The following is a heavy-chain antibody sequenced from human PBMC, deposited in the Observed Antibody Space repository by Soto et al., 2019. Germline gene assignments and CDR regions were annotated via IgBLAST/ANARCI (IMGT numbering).Heavy chain of an antibody. CDR2: INGDGSST. V-gene: IGHV3-74*01. D-gene: IGHD1-26*01. Sequence: VQLVESGGGLVQPGGSLRLSCAASGFTFSRYWMYWVRQAPGKGLVWVSRINGDGSSTTYADSVKGRFTISRDNANNTLNLQMNSLRAEDTGLYYCASVGGTSRLWYFDLWGRGTLVTVSS. J-gene: IGHJ2*01. CDR1: GFTFSRYW. CDR3: ASVGGTSRLWYFDL.